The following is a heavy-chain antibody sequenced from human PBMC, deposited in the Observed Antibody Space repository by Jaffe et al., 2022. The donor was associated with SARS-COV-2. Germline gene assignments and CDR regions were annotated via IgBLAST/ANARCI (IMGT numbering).Heavy chain of an antibody. CDR2: IYTSGST. CDR1: GGSISSGSYY. J-gene: IGHJ6*02. Sequence: QVQLQESGPGLVKPSQTLSLTCTVSGGSISSGSYYWSWIRQPAGKGLEWIGRIYTSGSTNYNPSLKSRVTISVDTSKNQFSLKLSSVTAADTAVYYCARDPGIQLWLTDYYYYGMDVWGQGTTVTVSS. V-gene: IGHV4-61*02. D-gene: IGHD5-18*01. CDR3: ARDPGIQLWLTDYYYYGMDV.